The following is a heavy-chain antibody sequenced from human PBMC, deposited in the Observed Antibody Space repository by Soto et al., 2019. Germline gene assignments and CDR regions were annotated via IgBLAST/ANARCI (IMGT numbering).Heavy chain of an antibody. J-gene: IGHJ4*02. V-gene: IGHV3-23*01. Sequence: GGSLRLSCAASGFPFSSYAMSWVRQAPGKGLEWVSVISGSGGTTYYADSVKGRFTISRDNSKNTLYLQMDSLRAEDTAIYYCAGRLTTAASLDYWGRGTLVTVSS. CDR1: GFPFSSYA. D-gene: IGHD3-16*01. CDR3: AGRLTTAASLDY. CDR2: ISGSGGTT.